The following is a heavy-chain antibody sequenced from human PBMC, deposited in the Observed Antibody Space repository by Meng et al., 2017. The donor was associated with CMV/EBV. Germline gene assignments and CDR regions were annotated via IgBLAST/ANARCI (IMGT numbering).Heavy chain of an antibody. D-gene: IGHD2-2*01. CDR2: ISGSGGST. J-gene: IGHJ4*02. CDR3: AKVGGYCSSTSCSDY. V-gene: IGHV3-23*01. Sequence: GFTCSSYAIWWVRQAPEERRGRVSAISGSGGSTYYAASMKGLFTISRDYSKNTLYLKMSILRAEDTAVYYCAKVGGYCSSTSCSDYWGQGTLVTVSS. CDR1: GFTCSSYA.